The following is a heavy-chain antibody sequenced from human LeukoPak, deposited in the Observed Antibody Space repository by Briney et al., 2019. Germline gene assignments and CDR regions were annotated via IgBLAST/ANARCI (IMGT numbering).Heavy chain of an antibody. CDR1: GYSISSSNW. CDR3: AIRTCGGDCLDY. Sequence: SESLSLTCAVSGYSISSSNWWGWIRQPPGKGLEWNGYIYYSGSIYYNPSLKSRVTMSVDTSKNQFSLKLSSVTAVDTAVYYCAIRTCGGDCLDYWGQGTLVTVSS. D-gene: IGHD2-21*02. J-gene: IGHJ4*02. V-gene: IGHV4-28*05. CDR2: IYYSGSI.